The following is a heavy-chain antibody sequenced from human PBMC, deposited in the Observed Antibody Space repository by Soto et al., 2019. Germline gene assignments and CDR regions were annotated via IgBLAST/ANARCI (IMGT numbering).Heavy chain of an antibody. V-gene: IGHV4-59*01. CDR2: IYYSGST. Sequence: SETLSLTCTVSGGSISSYYWSWIRQPPGKGLEWIGYIYYSGSTNYNPSLKSRVTISVDTSKNQFSLKLSSVTAADTAVYYCARDIMVYAMGYYGMDVWGQGTTVTVS. CDR3: ARDIMVYAMGYYGMDV. CDR1: GGSISSYY. J-gene: IGHJ6*02. D-gene: IGHD2-8*01.